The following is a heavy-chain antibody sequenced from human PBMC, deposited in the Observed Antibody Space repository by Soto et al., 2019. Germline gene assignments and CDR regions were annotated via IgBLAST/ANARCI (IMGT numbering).Heavy chain of an antibody. J-gene: IGHJ4*02. V-gene: IGHV1-46*02. CDR1: GYPFNTYY. CDR3: ARGAHIAVVTDSFDS. Sequence: ASVKVSCKSSGYPFNTYYLHWVRQAPGQGLEWMGMIHPSGGGSTYAQKFLGRVTMTMDSSTSTVFMELTSLRSADTAVYYCARGAHIAVVTDSFDSWGQGTLVTVSS. CDR2: IHPSGGGS. D-gene: IGHD2-21*02.